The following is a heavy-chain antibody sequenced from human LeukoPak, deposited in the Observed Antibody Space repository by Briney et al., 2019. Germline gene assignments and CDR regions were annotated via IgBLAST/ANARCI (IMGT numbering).Heavy chain of an antibody. CDR3: ARGENWFDP. J-gene: IGHJ5*02. CDR1: GYTFTSYG. Sequence: ASVKVSCKASGYTFTSYGITWVRQAPGQGLEWMRWISAYNDNAKYAQKLQGRVTMRVTMTTDTATSTAYMELRSLRSDDTAVYYCARGENWFDPWGQGTLVTVSS. CDR2: ISAYNDNA. V-gene: IGHV1-18*01.